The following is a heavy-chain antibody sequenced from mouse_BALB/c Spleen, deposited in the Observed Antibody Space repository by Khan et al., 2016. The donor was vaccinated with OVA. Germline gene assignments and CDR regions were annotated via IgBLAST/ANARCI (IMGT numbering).Heavy chain of an antibody. CDR3: VNPGNAAAGFAY. CDR2: INPTTDYT. V-gene: IGHV1-7*01. Sequence: VQLQESGAELAKPGASVKMSCKASDYTFTTYWTHWVKQRPGQGLEWIGYINPTTDYTDYNQKFKDKATLTADKSSSTAYMQLSSLTSEDTAVYYCVNPGNAAAGFAYWGQGTPVTVSA. CDR1: DYTFTTYW. J-gene: IGHJ3*01. D-gene: IGHD1-1*01.